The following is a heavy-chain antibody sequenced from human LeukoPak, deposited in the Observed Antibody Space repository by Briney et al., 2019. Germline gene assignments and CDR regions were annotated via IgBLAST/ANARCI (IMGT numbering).Heavy chain of an antibody. CDR1: GYTYTSYY. CDR3: ARGGGGSSYYNWLFLDP. D-gene: IGHD3-3*01. J-gene: IGHJ5*02. CDR2: INPSGGST. Sequence: ASVKVSCKASGYTYTSYYMHWVRQAPGQGLEWMGIINPSGGSTSYAQKFQGRVTMTRDMSTSTVYMELSSLRSEDTAVYYCARGGGGSSYYNWLFLDPWGQGTLVTVSS. V-gene: IGHV1-46*01.